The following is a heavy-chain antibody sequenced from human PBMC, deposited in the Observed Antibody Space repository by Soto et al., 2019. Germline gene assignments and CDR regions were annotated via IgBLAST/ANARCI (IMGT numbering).Heavy chain of an antibody. CDR3: ATGYCSGGSCYGFDY. V-gene: IGHV4-61*01. D-gene: IGHD2-15*01. Sequence: QVQLQESGPGLVKPSETLSLTCTVSGGSVSSGSYYWSWIRQPPGKGLEWIGYIYYSGSTNYNPSLTTRLTISLDTSKNQFSLKLSSVAAADTAVYYCATGYCSGGSCYGFDYWGQGTLVTVSS. CDR2: IYYSGST. CDR1: GGSVSSGSYY. J-gene: IGHJ4*02.